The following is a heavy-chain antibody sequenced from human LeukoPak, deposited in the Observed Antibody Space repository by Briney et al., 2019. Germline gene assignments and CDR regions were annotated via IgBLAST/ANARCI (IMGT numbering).Heavy chain of an antibody. CDR2: ISSSSSTI. CDR1: GFTFSSYS. Sequence: GGSLRLSCAASGFTFSSYSMNWVRQAPGKGLEWLSYISSSSSTIYYADSVKGRFTISRDNAKNSLYLQMNSLRAEDTAVYYCAEGRTWFGDYYFDYWGQGTLVTVSS. D-gene: IGHD3-10*01. V-gene: IGHV3-48*01. J-gene: IGHJ4*02. CDR3: AEGRTWFGDYYFDY.